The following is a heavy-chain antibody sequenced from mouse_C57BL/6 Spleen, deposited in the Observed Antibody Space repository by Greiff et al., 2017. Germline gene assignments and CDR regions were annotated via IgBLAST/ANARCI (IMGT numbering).Heavy chain of an antibody. CDR2: IDPYSGGT. CDR1: GYTFTSYW. V-gene: IGHV1-72*01. CDR3: ASSGTTVEVWFAY. J-gene: IGHJ3*01. D-gene: IGHD1-1*01. Sequence: QVQLQQPGAELVKPGASVKLSCKASGYTFTSYWMHWVKQRPGRGLEWIGRIDPYSGGTKYNEKFKSKATLTVDKSSSTAYMQLSSLTSEDSAVYYSASSGTTVEVWFAYWGQGTLVTVSA.